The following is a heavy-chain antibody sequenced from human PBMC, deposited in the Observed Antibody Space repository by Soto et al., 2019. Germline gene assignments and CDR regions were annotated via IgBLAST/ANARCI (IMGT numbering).Heavy chain of an antibody. D-gene: IGHD3-3*02. CDR2: IRGGGGDST. Sequence: EVHLLESGGGLVQPGGSLTLSCAASGFTFSSYAMSWVRQAPGKGLEWVSAIRGGGGDSTYYADSVKGRLIISKDNSKNTLYLQMSSLRAEDTAVYYFAKELAIIGKGAFDMWGQGTMVTVSS. CDR1: GFTFSSYA. V-gene: IGHV3-23*01. CDR3: AKELAIIGKGAFDM. J-gene: IGHJ3*02.